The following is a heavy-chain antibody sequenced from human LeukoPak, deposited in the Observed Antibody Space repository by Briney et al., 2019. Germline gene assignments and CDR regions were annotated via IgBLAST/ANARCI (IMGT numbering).Heavy chain of an antibody. CDR2: IYSPGST. Sequence: PGGSLRLSCAASGLTVRTNSMSWVRQAPGKGLEWVSVIYSPGSTYYEESVNGRFTISRDTSKNTLYLQMNSLRAEDTAVYFCVTDWRGSSCDGDCLRYWGQGTLVTVSS. CDR1: GLTVRTNS. V-gene: IGHV3-53*01. J-gene: IGHJ4*02. D-gene: IGHD2-21*02. CDR3: VTDWRGSSCDGDCLRY.